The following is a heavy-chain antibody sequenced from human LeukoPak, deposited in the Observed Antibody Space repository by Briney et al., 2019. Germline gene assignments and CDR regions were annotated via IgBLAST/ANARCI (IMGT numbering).Heavy chain of an antibody. Sequence: SETLSPTCTVSGGSISSGGYYWSWIRQPPGKGLEWIGYIYHSGSTYYNPSLKSRVTISVDRSKNQFSLKLSSVTAADTAVYYCARGKSSMVRGVILHNWFDPWGQGTLVTVSS. J-gene: IGHJ5*02. D-gene: IGHD3-10*01. V-gene: IGHV4-30-2*01. CDR2: IYHSGST. CDR1: GGSISSGGYY. CDR3: ARGKSSMVRGVILHNWFDP.